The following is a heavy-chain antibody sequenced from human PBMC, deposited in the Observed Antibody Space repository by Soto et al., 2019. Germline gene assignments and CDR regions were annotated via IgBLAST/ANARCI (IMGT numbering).Heavy chain of an antibody. D-gene: IGHD3-10*01. Sequence: PSETLSLTCAVSGGSISTEGYSWSWIRQPPGKGLEWIGDFYHTGSTYYHPSLKSRVTISVDTSKNQFSLKLSSVTAADTAVYYCARVVGGSTYYNPHQYFGMDVWGQGTTVTAP. J-gene: IGHJ6*02. CDR2: FYHTGST. CDR3: ARVVGGSTYYNPHQYFGMDV. V-gene: IGHV4-30-2*01. CDR1: GGSISTEGYS.